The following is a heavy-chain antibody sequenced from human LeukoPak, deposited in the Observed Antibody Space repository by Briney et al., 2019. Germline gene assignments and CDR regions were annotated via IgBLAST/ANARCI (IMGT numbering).Heavy chain of an antibody. CDR2: IYTSGST. CDR1: GGSISSYY. Sequence: PSETLSLTCTVSGGSISSYYWSWIRQPAGKGLEWIGRIYTSGSTNYNPSLKSRVTTSVDTSKNQFSLKLSSVTAADTAVYYCARDGNGDGDYVVRRFYYYGMDVWGQGTTVTVSS. D-gene: IGHD4-17*01. CDR3: ARDGNGDGDYVVRRFYYYGMDV. V-gene: IGHV4-4*07. J-gene: IGHJ6*02.